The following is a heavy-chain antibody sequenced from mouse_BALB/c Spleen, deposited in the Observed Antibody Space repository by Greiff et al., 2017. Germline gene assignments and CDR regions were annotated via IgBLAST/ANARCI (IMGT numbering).Heavy chain of an antibody. D-gene: IGHD2-1*01. CDR1: GYTFSSYW. CDR2: ILPGSGST. V-gene: IGHV1-9*01. CDR3: ASSQIYYGNYY. Sequence: QVQLKQSGAELMKPGASVKISCKATGYTFSSYWIEWVKQRPGHGLEWIGEILPGSGSTNYNEKFKGKATFTADTSSNTAYMQLSSLTSEDSAVYYCASSQIYYGNYYWGQGTLVTVSA. J-gene: IGHJ3*01.